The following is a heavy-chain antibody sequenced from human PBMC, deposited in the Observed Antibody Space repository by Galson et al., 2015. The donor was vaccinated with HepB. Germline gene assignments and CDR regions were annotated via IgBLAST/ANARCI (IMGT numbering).Heavy chain of an antibody. Sequence: SLRLSCAASGFTFSSYSMNWVRQAPGKGLEWVSSISSSSSYIYYADSVKGRFTISRDNAKNSLYLQMNSLRAEDTAVYYCARKGSYYYGSGGLSAFDIWGQGTMVTVSS. CDR1: GFTFSSYS. CDR3: ARKGSYYYGSGGLSAFDI. J-gene: IGHJ3*02. V-gene: IGHV3-21*01. D-gene: IGHD3-10*01. CDR2: ISSSSSYI.